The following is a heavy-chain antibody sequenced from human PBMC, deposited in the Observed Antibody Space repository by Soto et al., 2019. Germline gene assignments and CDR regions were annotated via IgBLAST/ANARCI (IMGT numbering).Heavy chain of an antibody. CDR1: GDTFGSYG. V-gene: IGHV1-18*04. J-gene: IGHJ3*02. D-gene: IGHD3-3*02. CDR3: ARGAFTGDAFDI. Sequence: ASVKVSCKASGDTFGSYGINWVRQAPGQGLEWMGWISGADGNTNYAHKLRGRVTVARDPTTNTAYMDLSSLRSDDTAVYYCARGAFTGDAFDIWGQGTVVTVS. CDR2: ISGADGNT.